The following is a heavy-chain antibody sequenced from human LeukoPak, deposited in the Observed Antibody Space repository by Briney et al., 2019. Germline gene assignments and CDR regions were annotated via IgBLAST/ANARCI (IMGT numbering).Heavy chain of an antibody. CDR1: GGSISSYY. D-gene: IGHD3-3*01. CDR3: ARDSLTIFGVVTLPSDAFDI. J-gene: IGHJ3*02. Sequence: SETLSLTCTVSGGSISSYYWSWIRQPAGKGLEWIGRIYTSGSTNYNPSLKSRVTMSVDTSKNQFSLKLSSVTAADTAVYYCARDSLTIFGVVTLPSDAFDIWGQGTMVTVSS. V-gene: IGHV4-4*07. CDR2: IYTSGST.